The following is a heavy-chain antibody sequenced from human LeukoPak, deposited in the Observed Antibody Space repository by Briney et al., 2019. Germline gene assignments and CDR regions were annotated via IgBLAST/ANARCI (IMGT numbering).Heavy chain of an antibody. V-gene: IGHV4-34*01. CDR2: INHSGST. Sequence: SETLSLTCAVYGGSFSGYYWSWIRQPPGKGLECIGEINHSGSTNYNPALKSLVTISVDTSKNQFSLKLSSVTAADTAVYYCARYSGTYYFYWGQGALVTVSS. CDR1: GGSFSGYY. J-gene: IGHJ4*02. D-gene: IGHD1-26*01. CDR3: ARYSGTYYFY.